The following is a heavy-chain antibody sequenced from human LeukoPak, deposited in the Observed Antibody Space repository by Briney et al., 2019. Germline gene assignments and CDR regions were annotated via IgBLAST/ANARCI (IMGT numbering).Heavy chain of an antibody. D-gene: IGHD5-18*01. V-gene: IGHV4-28*05. CDR3: ARLWDTAMVSGDYYYGMDV. Sequence: PSETLSLTCAVSGYSISSSNYWAWTRQPPGKGLEWIGHIYYSGSIYYNPSLKSRVTMSVDTSKNQFSLKLSSVTAVDTAVYYCARLWDTAMVSGDYYYGMDVWGQGTTVTVSS. J-gene: IGHJ6*02. CDR1: GYSISSSNY. CDR2: IYYSGSI.